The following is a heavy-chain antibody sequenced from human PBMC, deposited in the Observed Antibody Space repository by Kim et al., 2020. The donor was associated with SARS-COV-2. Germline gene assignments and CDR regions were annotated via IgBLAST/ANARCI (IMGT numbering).Heavy chain of an antibody. CDR2: T. J-gene: IGHJ4*02. V-gene: IGHV4-4*07. Sequence: TNYKSSLKRRVTMSVDTSKNQFSLKLNSVTAADTAVYYCARTAAADSLDYWGQGTLVTVSS. D-gene: IGHD6-13*01. CDR3: ARTAAADSLDY.